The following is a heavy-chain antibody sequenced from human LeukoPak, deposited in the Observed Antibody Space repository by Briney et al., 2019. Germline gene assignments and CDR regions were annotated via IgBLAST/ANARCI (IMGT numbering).Heavy chain of an antibody. CDR1: GFTVSSNY. Sequence: GGSLRLSCAASGFTVSSNYMSWVRQAPGKGLEWVSVIYSGGSTYYADSVKGRFTISRDNSKNTLYLQMNSLRAEDTAVYYCAKDRTTVTTPIPDAFDIWGQGTMVTVSS. J-gene: IGHJ3*02. V-gene: IGHV3-53*01. CDR2: IYSGGST. CDR3: AKDRTTVTTPIPDAFDI. D-gene: IGHD4-17*01.